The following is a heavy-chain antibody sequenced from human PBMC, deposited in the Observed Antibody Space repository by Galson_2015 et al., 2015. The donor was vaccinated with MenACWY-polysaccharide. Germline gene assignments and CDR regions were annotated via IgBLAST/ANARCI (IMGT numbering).Heavy chain of an antibody. V-gene: IGHV3-74*01. J-gene: IGHJ4*02. D-gene: IGHD5-12*01. CDR1: GFTFNTYW. CDR2: IKSDGRST. CDR3: ARGYSAYD. Sequence: SLRLSCAASGFTFNTYWMHWVRQAPGKGLVWVSRIKSDGRSTNYADSVKGRFTISRDNAKNTLYLQMNSLRAEDTALYYCARGYSAYDWGQGTLVTVSA.